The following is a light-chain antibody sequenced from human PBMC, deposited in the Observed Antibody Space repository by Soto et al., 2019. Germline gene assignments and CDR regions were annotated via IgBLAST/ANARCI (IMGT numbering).Light chain of an antibody. J-gene: IGLJ1*01. CDR3: GSWDSSLSAYV. CDR2: DDN. CDR1: SSNVGGNI. V-gene: IGLV1-51*01. Sequence: QAVVTQPPSASATPGQRVTISCSGSSSNVGGNIVSWYQQLPGTAPKLLIYDDNKRPSGIPDRFSGSKSGTSATLGITGFQTGDEADYYCGSWDSSLSAYVFGTGTKLTVL.